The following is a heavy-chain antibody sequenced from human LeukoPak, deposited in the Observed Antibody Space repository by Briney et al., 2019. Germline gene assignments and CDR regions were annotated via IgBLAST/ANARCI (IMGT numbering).Heavy chain of an antibody. CDR3: ATDPLYSSGWPFDY. V-gene: IGHV4-39*07. Sequence: SETLSLTCTVSGGSISSSSYYWGWIRQPPGKGLEWIGSIYYSGSTYYNPSLKSRVTISVDTSKNQFSLKLSSVTAADTAVYYCATDPLYSSGWPFDYWGQGTLVTVSS. D-gene: IGHD6-19*01. J-gene: IGHJ4*02. CDR1: GGSISSSSYY. CDR2: IYYSGST.